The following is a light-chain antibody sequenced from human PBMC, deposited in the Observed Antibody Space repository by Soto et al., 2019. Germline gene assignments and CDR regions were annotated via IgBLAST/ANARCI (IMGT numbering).Light chain of an antibody. V-gene: IGKV3-20*01. Sequence: EIVLTQSPGTLSLSPGERATLSCRASQRVSSSYLAWYQQKPGQALRLLIYGASSRATGIPDRFSGSGSGTDFTLTISRLETDDYAVYYYQQYGSSPPYTFGQGTKLEIK. CDR1: QRVSSSY. J-gene: IGKJ2*01. CDR3: QQYGSSPPYT. CDR2: GAS.